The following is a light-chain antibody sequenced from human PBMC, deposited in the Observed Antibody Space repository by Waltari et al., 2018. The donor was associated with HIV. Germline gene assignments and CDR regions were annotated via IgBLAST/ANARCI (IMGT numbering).Light chain of an antibody. Sequence: QIVLTQSPSASASLGASVKLTCTLSSGPSGHAIAWYQQQPGVGPRFLMRVNSDGRHSEGDGIPDRFSGSSAGTERYLTSSSLQSEDEADYYCLTWGTGVRVFGGGTRLTVL. CDR1: SGPSGHA. CDR2: VNSDGRH. J-gene: IGLJ3*02. CDR3: LTWGTGVRV. V-gene: IGLV4-69*02.